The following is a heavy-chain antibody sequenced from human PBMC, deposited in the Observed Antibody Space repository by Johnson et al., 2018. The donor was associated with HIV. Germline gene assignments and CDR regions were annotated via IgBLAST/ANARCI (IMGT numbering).Heavy chain of an antibody. Sequence: QVQLVESGGGVVQPGRSLRLSCAASGFTFSSYAMHWVRQAPGKGLEWVAVISSDGSIKYYADSVKGRFTISRDNSKNTLYMQMNSLRVEDTAVYYCARDRGGYSYGYDSDAFDIWGQGTMVTVSS. CDR1: GFTFSSYA. CDR3: ARDRGGYSYGYDSDAFDI. V-gene: IGHV3-30*04. CDR2: ISSDGSIK. D-gene: IGHD5-18*01. J-gene: IGHJ3*02.